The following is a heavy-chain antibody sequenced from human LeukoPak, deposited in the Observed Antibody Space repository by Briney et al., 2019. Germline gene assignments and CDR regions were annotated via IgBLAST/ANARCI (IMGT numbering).Heavy chain of an antibody. Sequence: SETLSLTCSVNGDSFCIHYWSWIRQPPGKGLGWFGYIYYSESTSYNPSLKSRVTISVDTYKKQFASELSSVTGVDPAVYYFARVVAAGSSGWYFGRARYDLVYWGQGTLVTVSS. J-gene: IGHJ4*02. D-gene: IGHD6-19*01. CDR1: GDSFCIHY. CDR3: ARVVAAGSSGWYFGRARYDLVY. V-gene: IGHV4-59*11. CDR2: IYYSEST.